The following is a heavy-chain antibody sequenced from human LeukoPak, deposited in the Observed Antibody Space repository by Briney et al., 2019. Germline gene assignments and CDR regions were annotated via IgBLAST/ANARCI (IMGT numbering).Heavy chain of an antibody. CDR1: GFTFSSYA. V-gene: IGHV3-30*09. J-gene: IGHJ4*02. CDR2: ISYDGSNK. D-gene: IGHD1-1*01. Sequence: GGSLRLSCAASGFTFSSYAMHWVRQAPGKGLEWVAVISYDGSNKYYADSVKGRFAISRDNSKNTLYLQMNSLRAEDTAVYYCARDLDFWGQGTLVTVSS. CDR3: ARDLDF.